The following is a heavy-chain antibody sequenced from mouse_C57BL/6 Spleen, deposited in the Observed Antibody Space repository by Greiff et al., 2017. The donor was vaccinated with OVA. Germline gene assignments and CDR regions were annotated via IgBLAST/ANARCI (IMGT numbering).Heavy chain of an antibody. D-gene: IGHD1-1*01. CDR2: ISDGGSYT. Sequence: EVKLLESGAGLVKPGGSLKLSCAASGFTFTSYAITWVRQTPGKRLEWVAAISDGGSYTYYPDNVKGRSTIPRDKAKINLYLQMSHLTSEDTAMYYCAREGNYGACFAYWGQGTLVTVSA. J-gene: IGHJ3*01. CDR3: AREGNYGACFAY. V-gene: IGHV5-4*01. CDR1: GFTFTSYA.